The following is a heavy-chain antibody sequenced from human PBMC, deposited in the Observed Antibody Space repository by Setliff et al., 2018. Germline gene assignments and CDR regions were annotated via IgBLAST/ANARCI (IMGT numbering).Heavy chain of an antibody. CDR1: GFTFSSYW. CDR2: INSDGSTT. D-gene: IGHD4-17*01. CDR3: ARAVVGYGDLYYFDC. V-gene: IGHV3-74*01. Sequence: PGGSLRLSCAASGFTFSSYWMHWVRQAPGRGLVWVSRINSDGSTTNYADSVKGRFTISRDNAKNTLYLQMNSLRAEDTAVYYCARAVVGYGDLYYFDCWGQGTLVTVSS. J-gene: IGHJ4*02.